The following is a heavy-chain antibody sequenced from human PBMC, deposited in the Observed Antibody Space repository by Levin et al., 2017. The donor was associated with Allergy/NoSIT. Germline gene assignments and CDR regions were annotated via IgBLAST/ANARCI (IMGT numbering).Heavy chain of an antibody. CDR2: ISSSSSYI. CDR1: GFTFSSYS. V-gene: IGHV3-21*01. CDR3: ANGDFDY. J-gene: IGHJ4*02. D-gene: IGHD3-10*01. Sequence: GASVKVSCAASGFTFSSYSMNWVRQAPGKGLEWVSSISSSSSYIYYADSVKGRFTISRDNAKNSLYLQMNSLRAEDTAVYYCANGDFDYWGQGTLVTVSS.